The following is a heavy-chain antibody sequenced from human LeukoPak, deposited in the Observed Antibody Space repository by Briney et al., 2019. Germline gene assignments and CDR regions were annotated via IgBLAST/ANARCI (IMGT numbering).Heavy chain of an antibody. D-gene: IGHD2-2*01. CDR2: IYYSGST. J-gene: IGHJ4*02. CDR3: ARDYCSSTSCLFDY. Sequence: SETLSLTCTVSGGSISSYYWSWIRQPPGKGLEWIGYIYYSGSTNYNPSLKSRVNISVDTSKNQFSLKLSSVTAADTAVYYCARDYCSSTSCLFDYWGQGTLVTVSS. V-gene: IGHV4-59*01. CDR1: GGSISSYY.